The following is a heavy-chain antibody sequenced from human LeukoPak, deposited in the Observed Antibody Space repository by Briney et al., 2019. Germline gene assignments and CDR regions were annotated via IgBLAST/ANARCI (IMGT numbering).Heavy chain of an antibody. CDR2: INTNTGNP. Sequence: ASVNVSCKASGYTFTSYAMNWVRQATGQGHEWMGWINTNTGNPTYAQGFTGRFVFSLDTSVSTAYLQISSLKAEDTAMYSCARGFIAAASVWYFDYWGQGTLVTVSS. D-gene: IGHD6-13*01. V-gene: IGHV7-4-1*02. CDR3: ARGFIAAASVWYFDY. CDR1: GYTFTSYA. J-gene: IGHJ4*02.